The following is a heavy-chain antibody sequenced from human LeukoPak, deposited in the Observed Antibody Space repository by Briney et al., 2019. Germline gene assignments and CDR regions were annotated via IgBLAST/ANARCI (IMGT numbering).Heavy chain of an antibody. CDR3: ARVYDYNGPSAFDI. CDR2: ISGNGDRT. D-gene: IGHD5-24*01. Sequence: GGSMRLSCAASGFTFISYSMTWVRQAPGKGLEWVSSISGNGDRTYYADSVKGRFTISRDNSKDTLYLQLNSLRPDDTAVYYCARVYDYNGPSAFDIWGHGTMVTVSS. CDR1: GFTFISYS. V-gene: IGHV3-23*01. J-gene: IGHJ3*02.